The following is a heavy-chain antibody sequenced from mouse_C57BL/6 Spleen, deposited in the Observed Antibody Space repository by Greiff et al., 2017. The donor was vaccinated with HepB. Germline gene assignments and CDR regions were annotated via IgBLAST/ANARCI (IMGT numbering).Heavy chain of an antibody. CDR1: GYAFSSYW. V-gene: IGHV1-80*01. CDR2: IYPGDGDT. D-gene: IGHD3-3*01. J-gene: IGHJ2*01. Sequence: QVQLQQSGAELVKPGASVKISCKASGYAFSSYWMNWVKQRPGKGLEWIGQIYPGDGDTNYNGKFKGKATLTADKSSSTAYMQLSSLTSEDSAVYFCARRGSCDYFDYWGQGTTLTVSS. CDR3: ARRGSCDYFDY.